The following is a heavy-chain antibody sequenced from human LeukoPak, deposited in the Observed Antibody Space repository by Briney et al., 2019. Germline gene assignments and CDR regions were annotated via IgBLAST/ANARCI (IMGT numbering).Heavy chain of an antibody. CDR2: MNTDVTNT. CDR3: AREGSFSGIYALQY. D-gene: IGHD1-26*01. CDR1: GFTFSIHW. J-gene: IGHJ4*02. V-gene: IGHV3-74*01. Sequence: PGGSLRLSCAASGFTFSIHWMHWVRHAPGKGLVWGSRMNTDVTNTAYADSVKGRFTISRDNARNTLYLQMNSLRAEDTAVYYCAREGSFSGIYALQYWGQGTVVTVSS.